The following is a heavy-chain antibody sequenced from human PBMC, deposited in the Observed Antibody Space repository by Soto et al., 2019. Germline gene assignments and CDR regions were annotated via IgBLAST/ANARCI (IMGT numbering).Heavy chain of an antibody. CDR2: ISGGGGTT. CDR3: AKGKVAYDNSGLQYFYYFPMNV. J-gene: IGHJ6*02. D-gene: IGHD3-22*01. Sequence: EVQLLESGGDLVQPGWSLRLSCAASEFTFSSYAMNWVRQAPGKGLEWVSVISGGGGTTYYADSVKGRFRISRDNSKNTLYLQMNSLRVEDTAVYYCAKGKVAYDNSGLQYFYYFPMNVWGQGTTVTVSS. V-gene: IGHV3-23*01. CDR1: EFTFSSYA.